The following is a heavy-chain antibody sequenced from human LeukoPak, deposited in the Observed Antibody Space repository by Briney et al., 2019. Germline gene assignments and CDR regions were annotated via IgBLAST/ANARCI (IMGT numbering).Heavy chain of an antibody. CDR2: ITTYNGNT. Sequence: ASVNVSCKASGYTFTGYYIHWVRQAPGQGLEWMGWITTYNGNTNYARKLQGRVTMTTDTSTRTAYMDLRGLRSDDTAVYYCARGYDYGDYVGDFDYWGQGTLVTASS. CDR1: GYTFTGYY. CDR3: ARGYDYGDYVGDFDY. J-gene: IGHJ4*02. D-gene: IGHD4-17*01. V-gene: IGHV1-18*04.